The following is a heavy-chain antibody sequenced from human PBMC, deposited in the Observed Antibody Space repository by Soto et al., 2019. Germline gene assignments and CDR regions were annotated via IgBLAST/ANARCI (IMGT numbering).Heavy chain of an antibody. Sequence: SETLSLTCAVYGGSFSGYYWSWIRQPPGKGLEWIGEINHSGSTNYNPSLKSRVTISVDTSKNQFSLKLSSVTAADTAVYYCASTCSGGSCYYAFDIWGQGTMLTVSS. D-gene: IGHD2-15*01. V-gene: IGHV4-34*01. CDR2: INHSGST. J-gene: IGHJ3*02. CDR3: ASTCSGGSCYYAFDI. CDR1: GGSFSGYY.